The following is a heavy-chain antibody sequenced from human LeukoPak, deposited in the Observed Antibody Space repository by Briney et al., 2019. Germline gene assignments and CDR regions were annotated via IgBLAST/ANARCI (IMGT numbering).Heavy chain of an antibody. V-gene: IGHV3-30*18. CDR2: ISYDGSDK. CDR3: AKSRWELLTYTWFDS. J-gene: IGHJ5*01. CDR1: GFTFSNYA. D-gene: IGHD1-26*01. Sequence: GGSLRLSCAASGFTFSNYAMQWVRQPPGKGLEWVSIISYDGSDKYYADSVRGRFTISRDNSKNTLYLQMNSLRPEDTAVYYCAKSRWELLTYTWFDSWGQGTLLTVSS.